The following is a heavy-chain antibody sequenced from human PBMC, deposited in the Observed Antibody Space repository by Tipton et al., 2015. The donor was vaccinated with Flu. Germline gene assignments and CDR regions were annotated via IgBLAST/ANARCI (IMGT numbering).Heavy chain of an antibody. V-gene: IGHV3-48*03. Sequence: VQLVQSGGGLVQPGGSLRLSCAASGFTFSRYEMNWVRQAPGKGLEWLSYISSFGTTISYADSVKGRFTISRDNAKNSLYLQLNSLRAEDTAVYYCARDHPPSITVLGEITDYFGMAVWGQGTTVTVSS. CDR2: ISSFGTTI. J-gene: IGHJ6*02. CDR3: ARDHPPSITVLGEITDYFGMAV. D-gene: IGHD3-3*01. CDR1: GFTFSRYE.